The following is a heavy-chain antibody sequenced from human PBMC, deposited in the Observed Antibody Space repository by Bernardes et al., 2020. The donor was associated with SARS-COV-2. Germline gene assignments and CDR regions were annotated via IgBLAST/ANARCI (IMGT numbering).Heavy chain of an antibody. V-gene: IGHV1-2*04. Sequence: KVSCMAAGYTFTGYYLHWVRQAPGQGLEWMGWINPNSGGTNYAQKFQGWVTMTRDTSISTAYMELSRLRSDDTAVYYCARDRSYSRVYYGMDVWGQGTTVTVSS. J-gene: IGHJ6*02. CDR1: GYTFTGYY. CDR3: ARDRSYSRVYYGMDV. CDR2: INPNSGGT. D-gene: IGHD6-13*01.